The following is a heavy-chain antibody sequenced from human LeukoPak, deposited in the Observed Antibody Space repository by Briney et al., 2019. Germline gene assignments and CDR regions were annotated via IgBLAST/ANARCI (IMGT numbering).Heavy chain of an antibody. CDR2: IYYSGST. CDR3: ARDMTGYSDY. CDR1: GGSISSYY. Sequence: SETLSLTCTASGGSISSYYWSWIRQPPGKGLEWIGYIYYSGSTNYNPSLKSRVTISVDTSKNQFSLKLSSVTAADTAVYYCARDMTGYSDYWGQGTLVTVSS. V-gene: IGHV4-59*01. D-gene: IGHD3-9*01. J-gene: IGHJ4*02.